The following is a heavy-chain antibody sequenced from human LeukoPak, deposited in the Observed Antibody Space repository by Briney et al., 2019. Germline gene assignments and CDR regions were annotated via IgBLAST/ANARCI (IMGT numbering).Heavy chain of an antibody. CDR1: GYSINRGYY. V-gene: IGHV4-38-2*02. J-gene: IGHJ6*03. D-gene: IGHD3-10*01. CDR3: ARSGPYYYYYMDV. CDR2: IYHSGST. Sequence: PSETLSLTCTVSGYSINRGYYWGWIRQPPGKGLEWIGSIYHSGSTYYNLPLKSRVTISVDTSKNQFSLRLNSVTAADTAVYYCARSGPYYYYYMDVWGKGTTVTVSS.